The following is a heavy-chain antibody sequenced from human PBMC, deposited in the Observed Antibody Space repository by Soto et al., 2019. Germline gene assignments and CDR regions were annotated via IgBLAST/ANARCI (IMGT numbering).Heavy chain of an antibody. CDR1: EGTTSSYT. CDR2: IVPMIGKV. CDR3: ALRTGNWNPLGD. Sequence: QVQVVKSGAEVEKPGSSVKVSCKVSEGTTSSYTIGWVRQAPGQGLQWMGNIVPMIGKVDYAQTFQDRVTLTADKSTRTVYMELRSLRSEDTAVYFCALRTGNWNPLGDWGHGTLVTVYS. V-gene: IGHV1-69*02. D-gene: IGHD1-1*01. J-gene: IGHJ4*01.